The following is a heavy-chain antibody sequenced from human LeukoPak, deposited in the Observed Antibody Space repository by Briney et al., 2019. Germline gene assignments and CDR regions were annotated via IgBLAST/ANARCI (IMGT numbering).Heavy chain of an antibody. Sequence: GGSLRLSCTASGFTFGEYPMSWVRQAPGTGLEWVGFIGSKAYGGTTEYAASVKGRFTISGDDSKSIAYLQMNSLKTEDAAVYYCTRVFGNYVDYYYMDVWGKGTTVTVSS. J-gene: IGHJ6*03. CDR1: GFTFGEYP. CDR3: TRVFGNYVDYYYMDV. V-gene: IGHV3-49*04. D-gene: IGHD4-11*01. CDR2: IGSKAYGGTT.